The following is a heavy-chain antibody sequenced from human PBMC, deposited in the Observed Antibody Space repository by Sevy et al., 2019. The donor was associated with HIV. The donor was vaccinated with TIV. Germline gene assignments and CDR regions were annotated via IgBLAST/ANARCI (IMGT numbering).Heavy chain of an antibody. CDR1: GFTFSSYS. Sequence: GGSLRLSCAASGFTFSSYSMNWVRQAPGKGLEWVSYISSSSSTIYYADSVKGRFTISRDNAKNSLYLQMNSLGAEDTAVYYCARDPLQYCSSTSCYDDYYYYYGMDVWGQGTTVTVSS. CDR3: ARDPLQYCSSTSCYDDYYYYYGMDV. J-gene: IGHJ6*02. V-gene: IGHV3-48*01. CDR2: ISSSSSTI. D-gene: IGHD2-2*01.